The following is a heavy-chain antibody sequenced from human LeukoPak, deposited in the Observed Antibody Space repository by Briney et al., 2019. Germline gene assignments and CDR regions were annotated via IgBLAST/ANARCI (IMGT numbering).Heavy chain of an antibody. CDR2: INSGSTHF. J-gene: IGHJ4*02. V-gene: IGHV3-21*06. D-gene: IGHD3-22*01. CDR1: GFTFSTYS. Sequence: NPGESLRLSCAASGFTFSTYSMNWVRQAPGKGLEWVSSINSGSTHFYYADSVRGRFTISRDNTKNSLFLQMNSLRAEDTAVYYCARGFPPPYYDSSGYDYWGQGTLVTVSS. CDR3: ARGFPPPYYDSSGYDY.